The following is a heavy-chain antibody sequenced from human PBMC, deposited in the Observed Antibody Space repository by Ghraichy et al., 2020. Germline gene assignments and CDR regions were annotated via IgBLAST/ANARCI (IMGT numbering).Heavy chain of an antibody. V-gene: IGHV3-7*03. D-gene: IGHD6-19*01. CDR3: AGSGGWLLHN. CDR1: GSFFSSYF. J-gene: IGHJ4*02. CDR2: INQDESEK. Sequence: GGSLNISCAASGSFFSSYFMSWVRQAPGKGLEWVANINQDESEKNYVDSVRGRFTISRDNAKNSLYLQMHSLRAEDTAVYYCAGSGGWLLHNWGQGTLVTVSS.